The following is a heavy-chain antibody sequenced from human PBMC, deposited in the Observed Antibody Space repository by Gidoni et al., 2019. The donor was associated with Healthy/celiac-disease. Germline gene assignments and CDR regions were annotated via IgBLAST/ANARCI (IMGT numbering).Heavy chain of an antibody. CDR3: ARNTAPWGPPDY. CDR2: IHYSGST. CDR1: GGSVSSGSYY. D-gene: IGHD3-16*01. V-gene: IGHV4-61*01. J-gene: IGHJ4*02. Sequence: QVQLQESGPGLVKPSETLSLTCTVSGGSVSSGSYYGSWIRQPPGKGLEWSGYIHYSGSTNYTPSLKSRVTISVDTSKNQFSLKLSSVTAADTAVYYCARNTAPWGPPDYWGQGTLVTVSS.